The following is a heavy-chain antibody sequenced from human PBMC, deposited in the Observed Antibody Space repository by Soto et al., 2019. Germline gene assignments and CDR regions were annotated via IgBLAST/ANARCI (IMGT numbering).Heavy chain of an antibody. Sequence: QVQLQESGPGLVKPSEILSLTCTVSGGSIDGRNCAWIRQPPGKGLEWLGYVYYDGGSSYNPSVKSRLTLSTDTSKSQFSLQLRSVTAADTAVYYCVRQGIGNLHGLVDVWGRGTTVTVSS. V-gene: IGHV4-59*08. J-gene: IGHJ6*02. CDR1: GGSIDGRN. CDR2: VYYDGGS. D-gene: IGHD3-10*01. CDR3: VRQGIGNLHGLVDV.